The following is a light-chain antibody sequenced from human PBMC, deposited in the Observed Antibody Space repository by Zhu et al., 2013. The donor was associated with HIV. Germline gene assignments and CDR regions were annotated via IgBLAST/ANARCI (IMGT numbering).Light chain of an antibody. CDR1: QTIGSGY. V-gene: IGKV3D-20*01. CDR3: QQYGLSPRT. CDR2: GAS. J-gene: IGKJ1*01. Sequence: EIVLTQSPATLSLAPGERATLSCGASQTIGSGYLAWYQQKPGLAPTLLIYGASARATGIPDRFSGSGSGADFTLTITRLEPEDFAVYFCQQYGLSPRTFGQGTRVEIK.